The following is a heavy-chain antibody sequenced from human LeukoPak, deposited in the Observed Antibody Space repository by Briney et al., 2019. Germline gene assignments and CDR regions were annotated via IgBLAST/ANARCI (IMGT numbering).Heavy chain of an antibody. CDR2: IYYSGST. CDR1: GGSISSSSYY. D-gene: IGHD6-19*01. V-gene: IGHV4-39*01. Sequence: PSETLPLTCTVSGGSISSSSYYWGWIRQPPGKGLEWIGSIYYSGSTYYNPSLKSRVTISVDTSKNQFSLKLSSVTAADTAVYYCARVVGSGWKFDYWGQGTLVTVSS. J-gene: IGHJ4*02. CDR3: ARVVGSGWKFDY.